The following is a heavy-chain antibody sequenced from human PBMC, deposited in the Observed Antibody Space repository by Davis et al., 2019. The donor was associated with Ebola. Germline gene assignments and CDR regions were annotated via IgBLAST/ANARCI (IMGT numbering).Heavy chain of an antibody. Sequence: ASVKVSCKASGYTFTGYYMHWVRQAPGQGLEWMGWINPNSGGTNYAQKFQGRVTMTRDTSISTAYMELSRLRSDDTAVYYCARGQIQYYDILTAANVDYWGQGTLVTVSS. CDR3: ARGQIQYYDILTAANVDY. D-gene: IGHD3-9*01. CDR1: GYTFTGYY. CDR2: INPNSGGT. J-gene: IGHJ4*02. V-gene: IGHV1-2*02.